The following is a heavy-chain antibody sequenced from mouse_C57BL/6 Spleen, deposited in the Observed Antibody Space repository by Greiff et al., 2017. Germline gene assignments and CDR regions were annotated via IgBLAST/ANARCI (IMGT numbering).Heavy chain of an antibody. CDR2: INPYNGGT. D-gene: IGHD1-1*01. CDR1: GYTFTDYY. CDR3: ARNYGSSYGAMDY. J-gene: IGHJ4*01. V-gene: IGHV1-19*01. Sequence: EVQLQQSGPVLVKPGASVKMSCKASGYTFTDYYMNWVKQSHGKSLEWIGVINPYNGGTSYNQKLKGKATLTVDKSSSTVYMELNSLTAEDSAVYYCARNYGSSYGAMDYWGQGTSVTVSS.